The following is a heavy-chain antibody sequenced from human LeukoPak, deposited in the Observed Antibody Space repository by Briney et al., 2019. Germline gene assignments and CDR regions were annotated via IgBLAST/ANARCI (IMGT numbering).Heavy chain of an antibody. Sequence: GRSLRLSCAASGFTFDDYAMHWVRPAPGKGLEWVSGISWNSGNIGYADSMKGRFTISRDNAKNSLYLQMNSLRAEDTALYYCAKDGGGYSYYGMDVWGQGTTVTVSS. D-gene: IGHD5-12*01. CDR1: GFTFDDYA. CDR3: AKDGGGYSYYGMDV. CDR2: ISWNSGNI. V-gene: IGHV3-9*01. J-gene: IGHJ6*02.